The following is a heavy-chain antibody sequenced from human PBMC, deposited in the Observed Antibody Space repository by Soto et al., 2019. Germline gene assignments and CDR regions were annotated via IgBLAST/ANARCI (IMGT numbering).Heavy chain of an antibody. Sequence: GASVKVSCKASGYTFTSYGMHWVRQAPGQRLEWMGWINAGNGNTKHSQKFQGRVTITRDTSAGTAYMELSSLRSEDTAVYYCARGLNVYYFDYWGQGTLVTVSS. CDR1: GYTFTSYG. J-gene: IGHJ4*02. CDR3: ARGLNVYYFDY. CDR2: INAGNGNT. V-gene: IGHV1-3*01. D-gene: IGHD3-16*01.